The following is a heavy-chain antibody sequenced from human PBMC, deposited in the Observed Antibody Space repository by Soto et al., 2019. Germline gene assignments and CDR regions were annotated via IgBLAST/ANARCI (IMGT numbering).Heavy chain of an antibody. Sequence: VQLVESGGGLVKPGGSLRLSCAASGFTFSDYYMSWIRQAPGKGLEWVSYISSSSSYTNYADSVKGRFTISRDNAKNSLYLQMNSLRAEDTAVYYCARAGALSSGWYDYWGQGTLVTVSS. CDR2: ISSSSSYT. CDR3: ARAGALSSGWYDY. V-gene: IGHV3-11*06. J-gene: IGHJ4*02. CDR1: GFTFSDYY. D-gene: IGHD6-19*01.